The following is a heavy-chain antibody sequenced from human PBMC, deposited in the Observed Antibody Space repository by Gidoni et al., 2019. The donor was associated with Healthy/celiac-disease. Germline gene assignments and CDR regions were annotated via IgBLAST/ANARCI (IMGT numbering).Heavy chain of an antibody. CDR3: ARDPVSYDSSGLFDY. D-gene: IGHD3-22*01. V-gene: IGHV3-48*02. Sequence: EVQLVESGGGLVQSGGSLRLSCAASGFTFSSYSMNWVRQAPGKGLEWVSYISSSSSTIYYADSVKGRFTISRDNAKNSLYLQMNSLRDEDTAVYYCARDPVSYDSSGLFDYWGQGTLVTVSS. CDR2: ISSSSSTI. J-gene: IGHJ4*02. CDR1: GFTFSSYS.